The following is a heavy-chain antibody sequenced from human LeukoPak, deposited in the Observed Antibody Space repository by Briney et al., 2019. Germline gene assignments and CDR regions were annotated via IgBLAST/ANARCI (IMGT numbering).Heavy chain of an antibody. Sequence: GGSLRLSCAASGFTFSSYSMNWVRQAPGKGLEWVSSISSSSSYIYYADSVKGRFTISRDNAKNSLYLQMNSLRAEDTGVYYCVRAPATNEWRCMDYWGQGTLVTVSS. CDR1: GFTFSSYS. D-gene: IGHD2-8*02. CDR2: ISSSSSYI. V-gene: IGHV3-21*01. J-gene: IGHJ4*02. CDR3: VRAPATNEWRCMDY.